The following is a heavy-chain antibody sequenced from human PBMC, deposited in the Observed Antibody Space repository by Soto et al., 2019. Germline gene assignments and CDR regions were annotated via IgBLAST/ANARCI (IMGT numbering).Heavy chain of an antibody. CDR3: ARDIAVAGTGGGY. V-gene: IGHV4-59*01. Sequence: PSETLSLTCTVSGGSISSYYWSWIRQPPGKGLEWIGYIYYSGSTNYNPSIKSRITISVDTSKNQFSLKLSSVTAADTAVYYCARDIAVAGTGGGYWGQGTLVTVS. CDR1: GGSISSYY. CDR2: IYYSGST. D-gene: IGHD6-19*01. J-gene: IGHJ4*02.